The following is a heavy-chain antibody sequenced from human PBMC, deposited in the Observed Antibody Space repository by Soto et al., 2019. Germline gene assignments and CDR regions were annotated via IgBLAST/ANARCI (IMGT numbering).Heavy chain of an antibody. J-gene: IGHJ2*01. V-gene: IGHV4-39*01. D-gene: IGHD2-15*01. CDR2: IYYSGST. CDR1: GGSISSSSYY. CDR3: ARHGGYCSGGSCSSSPWYFDL. Sequence: QLQLQESGPGLVKPSETLSLTCTVSGGSISSSSYYWGWIRQPPGKGLEWIGSIYYSGSTYYNPSLKSRVTISVDTSKNQFSLKLSSVTAADTAVYYCARHGGYCSGGSCSSSPWYFDLWGRGTLVTVSS.